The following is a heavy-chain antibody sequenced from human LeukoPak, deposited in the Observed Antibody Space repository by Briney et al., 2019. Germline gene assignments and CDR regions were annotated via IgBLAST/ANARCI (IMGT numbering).Heavy chain of an antibody. Sequence: GGYLRLSCATSGFTVSSNYMSWVRQAPGKGLEWVSVIYSGGSTYYADSVKGRFTISRDNSKNTLYLQMNSLRAEDTAVYYCARESWYCSSTSCFRYFDYWGQGTLVTVSS. CDR2: IYSGGST. V-gene: IGHV3-66*02. CDR3: ARESWYCSSTSCFRYFDY. CDR1: GFTVSSNY. D-gene: IGHD2-2*01. J-gene: IGHJ4*02.